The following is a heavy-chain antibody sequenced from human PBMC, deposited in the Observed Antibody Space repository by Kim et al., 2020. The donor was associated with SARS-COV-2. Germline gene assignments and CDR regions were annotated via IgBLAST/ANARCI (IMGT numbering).Heavy chain of an antibody. V-gene: IGHV3-64D*06. D-gene: IGHD3-9*01. J-gene: IGHJ4*02. CDR3: AGGSPVLRYFDPPDY. CDR2: ISSNGGST. Sequence: GGSLRLSCSASGFTFSSYAMHWVRQAPGKGLEYVSAISSNGGSTYYADSVKGRFTISRDNSKNTLYLQMSSLRAEDTAVYYCAGGSPVLRYFDPPDYWGQGTLVTVSS. CDR1: GFTFSSYA.